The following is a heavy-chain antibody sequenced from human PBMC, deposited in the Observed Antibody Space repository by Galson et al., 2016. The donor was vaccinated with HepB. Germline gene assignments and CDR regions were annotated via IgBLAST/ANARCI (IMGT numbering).Heavy chain of an antibody. D-gene: IGHD5-18*01. CDR3: ARLGDTSMVTGWFDP. Sequence: SLRLSCAASGFIFTTYSMNWVRQTPGKGLEWIAFINVRTDAIHHADSVKGRFTISRDNAQNTLYLQMNGLRDEETAVYYCARLGDTSMVTGWFDPWGQGTLVTVSS. V-gene: IGHV3-48*02. CDR2: INVRTDAI. CDR1: GFIFTTYS. J-gene: IGHJ5*02.